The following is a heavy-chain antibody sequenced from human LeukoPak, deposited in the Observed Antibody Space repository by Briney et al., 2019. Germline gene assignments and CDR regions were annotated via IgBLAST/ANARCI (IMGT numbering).Heavy chain of an antibody. J-gene: IGHJ6*03. V-gene: IGHV3-48*01. CDR2: FSSSSSTI. D-gene: IGHD3-10*01. CDR1: GSPSVTST. Sequence: GGPLRLPCAASGSPSVTSTLNWVRQPPGKGLEGASYFSSSSSTIYYAASVKGRFTISRDKAKNSLYLQMNSLRAEDTAVYDCARDGLNTMVRGKIHYNYMDVWGKGTTVSISS. CDR3: ARDGLNTMVRGKIHYNYMDV.